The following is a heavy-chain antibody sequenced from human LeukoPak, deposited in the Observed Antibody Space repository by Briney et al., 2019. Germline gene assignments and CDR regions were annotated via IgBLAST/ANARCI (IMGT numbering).Heavy chain of an antibody. J-gene: IGHJ4*02. D-gene: IGHD3-9*01. CDR1: GVSISRDGYY. CDR3: ASHLDTTGYDYVDY. Sequence: PSQTLSLTYNVSGVSISRDGYYWSWIRQHPGKGLEWIGYINHSGGTSYSPSLKTRVTISADTSQSLFSLRLNSVTAADTAVYYCASHLDTTGYDYVDYWGQGTLVTVSS. V-gene: IGHV4-31*03. CDR2: INHSGGT.